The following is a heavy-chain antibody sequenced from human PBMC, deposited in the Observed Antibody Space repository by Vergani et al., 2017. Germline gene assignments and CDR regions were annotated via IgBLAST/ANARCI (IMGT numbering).Heavy chain of an antibody. CDR3: ARDGGEYVKDALDV. D-gene: IGHD2-21*01. Sequence: QVQLQESGPGLVKPSQTLSLTCTVSGGPFSTGGQSWTWLRQSAGKGLEWIGRIYNSGATNYNPSLRSLPIMLVEASKKHFSLKLTSVTAADTAVYYCARDGGEYVKDALDVWGGGTKVTVTS. V-gene: IGHV4-61*02. J-gene: IGHJ3*01. CDR1: GGPFSTGGQS. CDR2: IYNSGAT.